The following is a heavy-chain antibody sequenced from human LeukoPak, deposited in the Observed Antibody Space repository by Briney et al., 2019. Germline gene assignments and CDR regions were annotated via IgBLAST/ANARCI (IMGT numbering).Heavy chain of an antibody. J-gene: IGHJ4*02. CDR3: ARVRWFGELLSDY. Sequence: ASVKVSCKASGYTFTNYGVSWVRQAPGQGLQGMGWISVNNADTNYAQNFQGRVTLTTDTSTGTAYMELRSLRSDDTAVYYCARVRWFGELLSDYWGQGTLVTVSS. CDR2: ISVNNADT. D-gene: IGHD3-10*01. V-gene: IGHV1-18*01. CDR1: GYTFTNYG.